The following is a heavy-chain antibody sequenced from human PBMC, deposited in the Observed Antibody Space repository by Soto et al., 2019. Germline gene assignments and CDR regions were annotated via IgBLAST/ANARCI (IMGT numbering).Heavy chain of an antibody. CDR1: GFTFSSYS. Sequence: EVQLVESGGGLVQPGGSLRLSCAASGFTFSSYSMNWVRQAPGKGLEWVSYISSSSSTIYYADSVKGRFTISRDNAKNSLYLQTTGLRAEDTAVYYCAREGGDLNLFDPWGQGTLVTVSS. V-gene: IGHV3-48*01. CDR2: ISSSSSTI. D-gene: IGHD4-17*01. J-gene: IGHJ5*02. CDR3: AREGGDLNLFDP.